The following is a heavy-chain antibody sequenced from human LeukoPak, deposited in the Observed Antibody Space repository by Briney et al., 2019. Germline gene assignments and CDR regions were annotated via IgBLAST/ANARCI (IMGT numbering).Heavy chain of an antibody. J-gene: IGHJ5*02. CDR1: GYTFSDYY. Sequence: ASMRVSCKASGYTFSDYYIHWIRQAPGQGLEWMGLINPKNGDTNFAQTFQGRVTMTRDTSITTAYMGLSRLSSDDTAVYYCARWWQINSSGGFVDPWGQGTLVTVSS. CDR2: INPKNGDT. CDR3: ARWWQINSSGGFVDP. V-gene: IGHV1-2*02. D-gene: IGHD6-6*01.